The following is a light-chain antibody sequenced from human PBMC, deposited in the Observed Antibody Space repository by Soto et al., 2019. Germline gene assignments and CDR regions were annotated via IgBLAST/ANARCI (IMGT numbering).Light chain of an antibody. CDR1: QTISKY. V-gene: IGKV1-39*01. CDR3: QQSYITPWT. J-gene: IGKJ1*01. Sequence: DIQMTQSPSSLSASVGDRVTITCRASQTISKYLNWYQQKPGKAPNLLIYGVSTLQSGVPSRFSGSGSGTDFALTISSLQPEDFATYYCQQSYITPWTFGQGTRVDIK. CDR2: GVS.